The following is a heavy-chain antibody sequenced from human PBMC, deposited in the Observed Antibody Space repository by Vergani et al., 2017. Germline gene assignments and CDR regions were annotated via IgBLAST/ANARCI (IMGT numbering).Heavy chain of an antibody. V-gene: IGHV4-4*02. CDR2: IYHSGST. Sequence: QVQLQESGPGLVKPSGTLSLTCAVSGGSISSSNWWSWVRQPPGKGLEWIGEIYHSGSTNYNPSLKSRVTIAVDKSKNQFSLKLGSVTAANTAVYYCARATGYSSGWFWFDPWGQGTLVTVSS. D-gene: IGHD6-19*01. J-gene: IGHJ5*02. CDR1: GGSISSSNW. CDR3: ARATGYSSGWFWFDP.